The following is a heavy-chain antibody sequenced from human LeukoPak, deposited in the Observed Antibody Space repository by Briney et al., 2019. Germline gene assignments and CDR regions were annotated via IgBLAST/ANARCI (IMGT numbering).Heavy chain of an antibody. CDR2: IYHSGST. J-gene: IGHJ6*02. Sequence: SETLSLTCTVSGGSISSGGYYWRWIRQPPGKGLEWIGYIYHSGSTYYNPSLKSRVTISVDRSKNQFSLKLSSVTAADTAVYYCAREIEVGAAGMDVWGQGTTVTVSS. V-gene: IGHV4-30-2*01. CDR1: GGSISSGGYY. CDR3: AREIEVGAAGMDV. D-gene: IGHD1-26*01.